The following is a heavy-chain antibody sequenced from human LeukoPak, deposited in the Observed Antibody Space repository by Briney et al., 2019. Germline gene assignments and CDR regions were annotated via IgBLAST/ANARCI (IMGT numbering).Heavy chain of an antibody. Sequence: ASVKVSCKASGYTFTSYGISWVRQAPGQGLEWMGWISAYNGNTNYAQKLQGRVTMTTDTSTSTAYMEMRRLRSDDTAVYYCARDFYSITIFGVATSDNWFDPWGQGTLVTVSS. CDR1: GYTFTSYG. J-gene: IGHJ5*02. CDR3: ARDFYSITIFGVATSDNWFDP. V-gene: IGHV1-18*01. D-gene: IGHD3-3*01. CDR2: ISAYNGNT.